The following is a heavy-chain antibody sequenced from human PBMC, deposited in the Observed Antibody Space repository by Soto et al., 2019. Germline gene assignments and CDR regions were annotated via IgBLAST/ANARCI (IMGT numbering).Heavy chain of an antibody. CDR1: GYTFTDYY. CDR3: ARDFGETSNEVSYRSHH. D-gene: IGHD3-16*01. Sequence: ASVKVSCKASGYTFTDYYMHWVRQAPGQGLEWMGWINPNSDGTNYARKFQGRVTMTRDTSISTAYMELSRLRSDDTAVYYCARDFGETSNEVSYRSHHWGQGTLVTVSS. V-gene: IGHV1-2*02. CDR2: INPNSDGT. J-gene: IGHJ5*02.